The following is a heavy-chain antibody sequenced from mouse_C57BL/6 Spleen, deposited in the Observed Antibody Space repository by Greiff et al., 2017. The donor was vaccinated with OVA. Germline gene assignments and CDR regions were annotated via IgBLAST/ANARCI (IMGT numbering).Heavy chain of an antibody. CDR3: TRGSSVYYFDY. D-gene: IGHD3-1*01. V-gene: IGHV6-3*01. J-gene: IGHJ2*01. CDR1: GFTFSNYW. CDR2: IRLKSDNYAT. Sequence: EVKLVESGGGLVQPGGSMKLSCVASGFTFSNYWMNWVRQSPEKGLEWVAQIRLKSDNYATHYAESVKGRFTISRDDSKSSVYLQMNNLRAEDTGIYYCTRGSSVYYFDYWGQGTTLTVSS.